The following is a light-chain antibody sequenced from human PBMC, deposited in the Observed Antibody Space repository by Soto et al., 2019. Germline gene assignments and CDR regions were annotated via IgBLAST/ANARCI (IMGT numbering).Light chain of an antibody. CDR2: KAS. CDR1: QSISVW. CDR3: QQSNSYPLT. Sequence: DIQMTQSPSTLSASVGDRVTITCRASQSISVWLAWYQQKPGKAPNLLIYKASTLESGVPSRFSGSGSGTEFTLTISSLQTDDFATYYCQQSNSYPLTIGGGTKVEIK. V-gene: IGKV1-5*03. J-gene: IGKJ4*01.